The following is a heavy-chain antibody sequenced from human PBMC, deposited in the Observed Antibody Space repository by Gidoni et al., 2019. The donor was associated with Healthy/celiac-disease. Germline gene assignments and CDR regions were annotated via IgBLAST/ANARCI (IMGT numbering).Heavy chain of an antibody. Sequence: EVQLLESGGGLVQPGGSLRLSCAASGFTFSSYAMSWVRQAPGKGLEWVSAISGSGGSTYYADSVKGRFTISRDNSKSTLYLQMNSLRAEETAVYYCAKDSKWLVPYGMDVWGQGTTVTVSS. D-gene: IGHD6-19*01. J-gene: IGHJ6*02. CDR3: AKDSKWLVPYGMDV. CDR1: GFTFSSYA. CDR2: ISGSGGST. V-gene: IGHV3-23*01.